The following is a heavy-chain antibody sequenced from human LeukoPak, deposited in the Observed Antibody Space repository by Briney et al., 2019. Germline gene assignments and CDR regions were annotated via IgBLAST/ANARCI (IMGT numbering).Heavy chain of an antibody. CDR2: ISSDGSST. J-gene: IGHJ4*02. D-gene: IGHD5-12*01. V-gene: IGHV3-74*03. CDR1: GFTFSSYW. Sequence: PGGSLRLTCAASGFTFSSYWMHWVRQAPGRGLVWVSRISSDGSSTAYADSVKGRFTISRDNAKNTLYLQMNSLRAEDTAAYYCAREYTGYDAYWGQGTLVTVSS. CDR3: AREYTGYDAY.